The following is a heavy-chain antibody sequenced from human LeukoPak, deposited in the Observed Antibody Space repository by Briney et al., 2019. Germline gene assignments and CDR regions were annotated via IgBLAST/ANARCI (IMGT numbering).Heavy chain of an antibody. Sequence: PSETLSLTCAVHGGSFSDYDWHWIRQPPGKGLEWIGEINHSGSTNYNPSLKSRVTISLDTSKNQFSLKLSSVTAADTALDYCTRAAGHYDYFWGTYRHPSFDYWGQGTLVTVSS. CDR1: GGSFSDYD. CDR2: INHSGST. J-gene: IGHJ4*02. V-gene: IGHV4-34*01. D-gene: IGHD3-16*02. CDR3: TRAAGHYDYFWGTYRHPSFDY.